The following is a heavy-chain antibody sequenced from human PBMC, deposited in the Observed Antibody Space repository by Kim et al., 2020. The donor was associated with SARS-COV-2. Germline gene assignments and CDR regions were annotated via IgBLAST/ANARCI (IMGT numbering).Heavy chain of an antibody. CDR1: GFTFSSYG. D-gene: IGHD2-21*02. V-gene: IGHV3-30*03. Sequence: GGSLRLSCAASGFTFSSYGMHWVRQAPGKGLEWVAVISYDGSNKYYADSVKGRFTISRDNSKNTLYLQMNSLRAEDTAVYYCASGNGCGGDCYWVPYYGMDVWGQGTTVTVSS. CDR3: ASGNGCGGDCYWVPYYGMDV. J-gene: IGHJ6*02. CDR2: ISYDGSNK.